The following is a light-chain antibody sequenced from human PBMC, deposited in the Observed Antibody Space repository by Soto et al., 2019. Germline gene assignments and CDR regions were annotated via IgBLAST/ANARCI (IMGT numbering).Light chain of an antibody. Sequence: DIQLTQSPSTLSTPVGDTVTVTCRASQSVSGWLAWYQQKPGEAPKLLIYDASALPRGVRSRFSGSGSGTKFTLTIASLQPDDFATYYCQQYETFSGTFGPGTKVDIK. CDR2: DAS. CDR3: QQYETFSGT. V-gene: IGKV1-5*01. J-gene: IGKJ1*01. CDR1: QSVSGW.